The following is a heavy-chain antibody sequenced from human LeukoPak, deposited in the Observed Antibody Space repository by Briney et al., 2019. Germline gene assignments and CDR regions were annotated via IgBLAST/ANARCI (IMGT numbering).Heavy chain of an antibody. D-gene: IGHD3-22*01. CDR3: ARADFSSGYST. V-gene: IGHV3-21*01. CDR2: ISSSSSYI. CDR1: GFTFSSYS. Sequence: GGSLRLSCAASGFTFSSYSMNWVRQARGKWLEWVSSISSSSSYIYYADSVKGRFTISRDNAKNSLYLQMNSLRAEDTAVYYCARADFSSGYSTWGQGTLVTVSS. J-gene: IGHJ5*02.